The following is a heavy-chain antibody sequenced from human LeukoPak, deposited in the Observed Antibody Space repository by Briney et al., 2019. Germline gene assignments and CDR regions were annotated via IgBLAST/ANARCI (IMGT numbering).Heavy chain of an antibody. D-gene: IGHD4-17*01. CDR3: ARSDYGDYPEPWFDP. Sequence: GGSLRLSCTASGFTFSSYSMNWVRQAPGKGLEWVSCISSDSSYIYYADSMKGRFTISRDNANNSLYLHMNSLRVEDTALYYCARSDYGDYPEPWFDPWGQGTLVTVSS. CDR2: ISSDSSYI. J-gene: IGHJ5*02. CDR1: GFTFSSYS. V-gene: IGHV3-21*01.